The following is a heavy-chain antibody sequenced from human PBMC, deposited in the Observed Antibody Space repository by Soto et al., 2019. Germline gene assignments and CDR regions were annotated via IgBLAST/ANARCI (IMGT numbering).Heavy chain of an antibody. D-gene: IGHD3-10*02. J-gene: IGHJ6*02. CDR2: IYHSGST. Sequence: QVQLQESGPGLVKPSGTLSLTCAVSGGSISSSNWWRWVRQPPGKGLEWIGEIYHSGSTNYKPSLKSRVTISVDKSKNQFSLKLSSVTAADTAVYYCASVRGGYYYAMDVWGQGTTVTVSS. CDR3: ASVRGGYYYAMDV. V-gene: IGHV4-4*02. CDR1: GGSISSSNW.